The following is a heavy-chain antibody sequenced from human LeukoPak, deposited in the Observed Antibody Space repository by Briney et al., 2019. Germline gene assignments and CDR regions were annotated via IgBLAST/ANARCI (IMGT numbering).Heavy chain of an antibody. CDR3: ARDYCSGLSCYATLFDY. V-gene: IGHV3-21*01. Sequence: GGSLRLSCAASGFTFSTYSMHWVRQSPGKGLEWVSSITRSSHYLYYADSVKGRFTISRDDAKNSLYLQLDSLRAEDTAVYYCARDYCSGLSCYATLFDYWGQGTLVTASS. CDR1: GFTFSTYS. D-gene: IGHD2-15*01. J-gene: IGHJ4*02. CDR2: ITRSSHYL.